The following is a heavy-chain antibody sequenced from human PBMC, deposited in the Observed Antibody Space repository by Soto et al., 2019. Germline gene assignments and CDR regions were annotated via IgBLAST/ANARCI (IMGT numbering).Heavy chain of an antibody. Sequence: QVQLVQSGAEVKTPGASVKVSCKASGYTFATYDINWVRQAPGQGLEWMGWMNPNSGNTGYAQKFQGRLTMTRDTALSVAHMELSSLRNEDTAVYYCARSAGYNFNWLDSWGQGPLVTVSA. J-gene: IGHJ5*01. CDR2: MNPNSGNT. CDR1: GYTFATYD. D-gene: IGHD1-20*01. CDR3: ARSAGYNFNWLDS. V-gene: IGHV1-8*01.